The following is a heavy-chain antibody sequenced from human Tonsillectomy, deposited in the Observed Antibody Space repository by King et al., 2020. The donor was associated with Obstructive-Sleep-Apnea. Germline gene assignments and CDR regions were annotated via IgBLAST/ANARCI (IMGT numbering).Heavy chain of an antibody. J-gene: IGHJ5*02. CDR1: GFSLSTSGVG. Sequence: ITLNESGPTLVKPTQTLTLTCTFSGFSLSTSGVGVGWIRQPPGKALEWLALIYWDDDKRYSPSLKSRLTITKDTSKNQVVLTMTNMDPVDTATYYCANMGSYFGSGSYYDVDNWFDPWGQGTLVTVSS. CDR3: ANMGSYFGSGSYYDVDNWFDP. V-gene: IGHV2-5*02. CDR2: IYWDDDK. D-gene: IGHD3-10*01.